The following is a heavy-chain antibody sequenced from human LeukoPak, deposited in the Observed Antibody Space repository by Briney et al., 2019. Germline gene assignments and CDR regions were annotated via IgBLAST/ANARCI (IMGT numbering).Heavy chain of an antibody. CDR2: IYWDDNK. D-gene: IGHD1-1*01. Sequence: SGPTLVNPTQTPTLTCSFSGFSLSSTGVGVGWIRQPPGKALEWLALIYWDDNKYYRPSLRSRLTITKDTSKTQVVLTMIDMDPMDTATYYCAHTRLRTTRDFDFWGQGTLVTVSS. J-gene: IGHJ4*02. CDR1: GFSLSSTGVG. CDR3: AHTRLRTTRDFDF. V-gene: IGHV2-5*02.